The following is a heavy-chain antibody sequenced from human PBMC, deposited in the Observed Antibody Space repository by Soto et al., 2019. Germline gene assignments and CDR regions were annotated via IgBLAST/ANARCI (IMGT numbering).Heavy chain of an antibody. CDR2: VYYTGST. V-gene: IGHV4-59*01. CDR1: GGSISGSY. Sequence: SETLSLTCSVSGGSISGSYWSWIRQSPGKGLEWLGYVYYTGSTNYSPSLRSRVSISVDTSKNEFSLRLSSVAAADTAVYFCARSVAVPGAHIDYWGQGTQVTVS. CDR3: ARSVAVPGAHIDY. J-gene: IGHJ4*02. D-gene: IGHD6-19*01.